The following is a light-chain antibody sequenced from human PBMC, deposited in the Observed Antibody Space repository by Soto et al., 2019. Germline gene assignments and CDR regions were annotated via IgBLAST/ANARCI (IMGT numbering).Light chain of an antibody. CDR1: SRDVGGYYF. Sequence: QSALTQPPSASGSPGQSVTISCTGTSRDVGGYYFVSWYQQHPGKAPKLIIYEVTKRPSGVPDRFSASRSGNTASLTVSGLQTEDEADYYCSAYAGSNIFVFGTGTKVTVL. J-gene: IGLJ1*01. CDR2: EVT. CDR3: SAYAGSNIFV. V-gene: IGLV2-8*01.